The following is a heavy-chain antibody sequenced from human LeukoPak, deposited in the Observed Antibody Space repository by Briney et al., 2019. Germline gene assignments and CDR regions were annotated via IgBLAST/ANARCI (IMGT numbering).Heavy chain of an antibody. CDR2: IPSSGSTI. J-gene: IGHJ6*03. CDR3: ASLWFGELYYYYMDV. CDR1: GFTFSTYE. D-gene: IGHD3-10*01. Sequence: PGGSLRLSCAASGFTFSTYEMNWVRQAPGKGLEWVSYIPSSGSTIYYVDSVKGRFTISRDNAKNSLYLQMNSLRAEDTAVYYCASLWFGELYYYYMDVWGKGTTVTVSS. V-gene: IGHV3-48*03.